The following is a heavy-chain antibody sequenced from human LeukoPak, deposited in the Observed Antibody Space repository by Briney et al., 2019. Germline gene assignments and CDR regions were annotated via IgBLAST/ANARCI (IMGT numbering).Heavy chain of an antibody. D-gene: IGHD7-27*01. V-gene: IGHV3-23*01. CDR3: ARGKDPVNLGFDY. J-gene: IGHJ4*02. Sequence: GGSLRLSCAASGFTFSSYVISRVRQAPGRGLEWVSAISGSGTNTYYAESVKGRLTISRDNSKNTVFLQMNSLRAEDAAVYYCARGKDPVNLGFDYWGQGTLVTVSS. CDR2: ISGSGTNT. CDR1: GFTFSSYV.